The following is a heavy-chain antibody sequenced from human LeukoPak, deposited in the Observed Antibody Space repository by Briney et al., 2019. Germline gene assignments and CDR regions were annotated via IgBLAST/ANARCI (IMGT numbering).Heavy chain of an antibody. J-gene: IGHJ4*02. D-gene: IGHD6-13*01. CDR3: ARGGQQLGN. Sequence: SETLSLTCSVSGGSISTYYWSWIRQPPGKGLEWIGYIYYTGSTNYNPSLKSRVTISVDTSKNQFSLKLSSVTAADTAVYYCARGGQQLGNWGQGTLVTVSS. CDR1: GGSISTYY. CDR2: IYYTGST. V-gene: IGHV4-59*12.